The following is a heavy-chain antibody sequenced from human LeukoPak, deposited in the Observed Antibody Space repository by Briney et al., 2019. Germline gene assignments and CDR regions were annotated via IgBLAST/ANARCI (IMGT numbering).Heavy chain of an antibody. J-gene: IGHJ4*02. CDR3: TRDSSGYDSNDY. Sequence: PGRSLRLSYTASGFTFGDYAMSWVRQAPGKGLEWVGFIRSKAYGGTTEYAASVKGRFTISRDDSKSIAYLQMNSLKTEDTAVYYCTRDSSGYDSNDYWGQGTLVTVSS. CDR1: GFTFGDYA. V-gene: IGHV3-49*04. CDR2: IRSKAYGGTT. D-gene: IGHD5-12*01.